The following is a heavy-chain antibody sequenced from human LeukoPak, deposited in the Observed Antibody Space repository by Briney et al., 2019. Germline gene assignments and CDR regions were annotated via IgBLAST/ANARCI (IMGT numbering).Heavy chain of an antibody. CDR3: ARDPVVVVPAAIGYYYYGMDV. D-gene: IGHD2-2*02. CDR1: GFTFSSYE. V-gene: IGHV3-48*03. J-gene: IGHJ6*04. CDR2: ISSSGSTI. Sequence: PGGSLRLSCAASGFTFSSYEMNWVRQAPGKGLEWVSYISSSGSTIYYADSVKGRFTNSRDNAKNSLYLQMNSLRAEDTAVYYCARDPVVVVPAAIGYYYYGMDVWGKGTTVTVSS.